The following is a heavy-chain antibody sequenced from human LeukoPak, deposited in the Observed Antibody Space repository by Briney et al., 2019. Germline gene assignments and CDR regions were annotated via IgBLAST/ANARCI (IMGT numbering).Heavy chain of an antibody. D-gene: IGHD3-16*01. CDR3: AKSVKGDDAFDI. CDR2: IWYDGSNK. CDR1: GFTFSSYG. J-gene: IGHJ3*02. Sequence: GSLRLSCAASGFTFSSYGMHWVRQAPGKGLEWVAVIWYDGSNKYYADSVKGRFTISRDNSKNTLYLQMTSLRAEDTAIYYCAKSVKGDDAFDIWGQGTMVTVSS. V-gene: IGHV3-33*06.